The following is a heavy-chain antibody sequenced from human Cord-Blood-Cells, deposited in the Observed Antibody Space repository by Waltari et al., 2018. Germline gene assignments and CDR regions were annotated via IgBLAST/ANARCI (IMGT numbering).Heavy chain of an antibody. V-gene: IGHV3-23*01. Sequence: EVQPLESGGGLVQPGGSLRLSCAASGFTFSSYAMSWVRQAPGKGLEWVSAISGSGGSTYYAESVKGRFTISRDNSKNTLYLQMNSLRAEDTAVYYCAKGPTSIAARPDWFDPWGQGTLVTVSS. J-gene: IGHJ5*02. D-gene: IGHD6-6*01. CDR2: ISGSGGST. CDR1: GFTFSSYA. CDR3: AKGPTSIAARPDWFDP.